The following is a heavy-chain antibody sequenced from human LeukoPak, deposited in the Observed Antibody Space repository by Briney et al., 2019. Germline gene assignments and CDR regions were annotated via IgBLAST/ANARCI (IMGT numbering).Heavy chain of an antibody. J-gene: IGHJ6*03. D-gene: IGHD2-15*01. CDR3: ARGYCSGGSCYSAYYYYYMDV. V-gene: IGHV4-34*01. CDR1: GGSFSGYY. CDR2: INHGGST. Sequence: PSETLSLTCAVYGGSFSGYYWSWIRQPPGKGLEWIGEINHGGSTNYNPSLKSRVTISVDTSKNQFSLKLSSVTAADTAVYYCARGYCSGGSCYSAYYYYYMDVWGKGTTVTVSS.